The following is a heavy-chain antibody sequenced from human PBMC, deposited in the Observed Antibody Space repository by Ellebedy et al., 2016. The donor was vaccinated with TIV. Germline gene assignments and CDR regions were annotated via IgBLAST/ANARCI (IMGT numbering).Heavy chain of an antibody. CDR1: GGSISSYY. J-gene: IGHJ4*02. CDR2: IYYSGST. V-gene: IGHV4-59*01. CDR3: ARDDYYGSGSYYIY. Sequence: MPSETLSLTCTVSGGSISSYYWSWIRQPQGKGLEWIGYIYYSGSTNYNPSLKSRVTISVDTSKNQFSLKLSSVTAADTAVYYCARDDYYGSGSYYIYWGQGTLVTVSS. D-gene: IGHD3-10*01.